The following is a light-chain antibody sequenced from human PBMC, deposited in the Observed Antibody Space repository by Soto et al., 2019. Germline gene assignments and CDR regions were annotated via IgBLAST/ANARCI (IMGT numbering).Light chain of an antibody. CDR1: QSLLDSNGNNH. CDR2: LGS. V-gene: IGKV2-28*01. J-gene: IGKJ5*01. Sequence: DIVMTQSPLSLPVIPGEPASISCWSSQSLLDSNGNNHLNWYLQKPGQSPQVLIYLGSNRASGVPYRSSGSGSGSDFTLKISRVEAEDVGLYYCMQALQTPLTFGQGTRLEIK. CDR3: MQALQTPLT.